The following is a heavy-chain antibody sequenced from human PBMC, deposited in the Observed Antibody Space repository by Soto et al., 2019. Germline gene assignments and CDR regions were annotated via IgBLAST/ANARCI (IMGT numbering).Heavy chain of an antibody. CDR1: GGSISTVDYW. D-gene: IGHD7-27*01. Sequence: QVQLQESGPGLVKPSQTLSLTCTVSGGSISTVDYWWSWIRQSPDMGLEWIGHIYDGGRTYNNPSLESRVPMSVDTSKSQLSLTLSSVSAPDTAVYYCARGPSGDKVDAWGQGTLVTVSS. V-gene: IGHV4-30-4*01. CDR2: IYDGGRT. J-gene: IGHJ5*02. CDR3: ARGPSGDKVDA.